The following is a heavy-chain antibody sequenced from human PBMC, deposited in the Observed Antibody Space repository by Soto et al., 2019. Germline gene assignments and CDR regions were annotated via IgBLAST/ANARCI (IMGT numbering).Heavy chain of an antibody. J-gene: IGHJ3*02. CDR3: ARGSGATQAFDI. CDR2: IWYDGSNK. D-gene: IGHD1-26*01. Sequence: QVQLVESGGGVVQPGRSLRLSCAASGFTFSSYGMHWVRQAPGKGLEWVAVIWYDGSNKYYADSVKGRFTISRDNSKNTLYLQMNSLRAEDTAVYYCARGSGATQAFDIWCQGTMVTVSS. V-gene: IGHV3-33*01. CDR1: GFTFSSYG.